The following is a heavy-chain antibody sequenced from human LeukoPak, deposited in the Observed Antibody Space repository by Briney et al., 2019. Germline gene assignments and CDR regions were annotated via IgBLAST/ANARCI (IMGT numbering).Heavy chain of an antibody. CDR1: GFTFSSYG. CDR2: IWYGGSNK. V-gene: IGHV3-33*01. Sequence: GGSLRLSCAASGFTFSSYGMHWVRQAPGKGLEWVAVIWYGGSNKYYADSVKGRFAISRDNSKNTLYLQMNSLRAEDTAVYYCARDNYGMDVWGQGTTVTVSS. J-gene: IGHJ6*02. CDR3: ARDNYGMDV.